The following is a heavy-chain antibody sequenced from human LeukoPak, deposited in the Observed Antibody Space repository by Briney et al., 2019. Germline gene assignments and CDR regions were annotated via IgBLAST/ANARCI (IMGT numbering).Heavy chain of an antibody. CDR2: VYTSGST. CDR3: ARQATDVDGRYFDY. V-gene: IGHV4-4*07. J-gene: IGHJ4*02. D-gene: IGHD3-16*01. CDR1: GGSISSYY. Sequence: KPSETLSLTCTVSGGSISSYYWSWIRQPAGKGLEWIGRVYTSGSTNYNPSLKSRVTMSVDTSKNQFSLKLSSVTAADTAVYYCARQATDVDGRYFDYWGQGTLVTVSS.